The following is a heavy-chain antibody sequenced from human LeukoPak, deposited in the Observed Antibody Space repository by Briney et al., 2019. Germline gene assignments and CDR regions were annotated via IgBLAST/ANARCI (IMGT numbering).Heavy chain of an antibody. D-gene: IGHD1-26*01. Sequence: SETLSLTCTVSGGSISSSSYYWGWIRQPPGKGLEWIGSISYSGNTYYNPSLKSRVTISVDTSKNQFSLKLSSVTAADTAVYYCARRSGSYWYFDLWGRGTLVTVSS. J-gene: IGHJ2*01. CDR1: GGSISSSSYY. CDR2: ISYSGNT. V-gene: IGHV4-39*07. CDR3: ARRSGSYWYFDL.